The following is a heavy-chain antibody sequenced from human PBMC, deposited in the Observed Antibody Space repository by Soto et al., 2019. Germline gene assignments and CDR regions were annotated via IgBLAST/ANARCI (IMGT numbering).Heavy chain of an antibody. Sequence: ESGGGVVQPGRSLRLSCAASGFTFSSHGMHWVRQAPGKGLEWVAVVWYDGSNKYYADSVKGRFTISRDNSMNTLYLQMNTLRADDTAVYYCARDREDHDRDFHYYMDVGGKGTTVTVS. CDR1: GFTFSSHG. J-gene: IGHJ6*03. CDR3: ARDREDHDRDFHYYMDV. D-gene: IGHD1-26*01. CDR2: VWYDGSNK. V-gene: IGHV3-33*01.